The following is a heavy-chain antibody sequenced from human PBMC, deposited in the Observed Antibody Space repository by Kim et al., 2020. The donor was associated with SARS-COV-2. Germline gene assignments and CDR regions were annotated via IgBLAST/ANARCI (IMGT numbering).Heavy chain of an antibody. CDR1: GFTFSSYW. D-gene: IGHD6-13*01. Sequence: GGSLRLSCAASGFTFSSYWMHWVRQAPGKGLVWVSRINSDGSSTSYADSVKGRFTISRDNAKNTLYLQMNSLRAEDTAVYYCARDLAERRRGKLPDYYYVMDVWGQGTTVTVSS. J-gene: IGHJ6*02. CDR3: ARDLAERRRGKLPDYYYVMDV. V-gene: IGHV3-74*01. CDR2: INSDGSST.